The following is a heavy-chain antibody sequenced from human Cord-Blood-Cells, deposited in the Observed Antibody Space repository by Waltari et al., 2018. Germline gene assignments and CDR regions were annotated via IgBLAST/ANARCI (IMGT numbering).Heavy chain of an antibody. D-gene: IGHD1-26*01. Sequence: QVQLQQWGAGLLKPSETLSLTCAVHGGSFSGYYWSWIRQPPGKGLEWIGEINHSGSTNYNPSRKRRVTISVDTSMNQFSRKLSSVTAADTAVYYCARLPIGGSYDDWGQGTLVTVSS. CDR3: ARLPIGGSYDD. J-gene: IGHJ4*02. CDR2: INHSGST. CDR1: GGSFSGYY. V-gene: IGHV4-34*01.